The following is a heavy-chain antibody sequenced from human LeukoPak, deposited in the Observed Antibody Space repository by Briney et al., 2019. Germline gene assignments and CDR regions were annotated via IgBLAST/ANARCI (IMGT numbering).Heavy chain of an antibody. CDR2: INPNSGGT. J-gene: IGHJ5*02. V-gene: IGHV1-2*02. Sequence: ASVKVSCKASGYTFTGYYMHWVRQAPGQGLEWMGWINPNSGGTNYAQKFQGRVTMTRDTSISTAYMELSRLGCEDTAVYYCAGGPYSGGDPRDGFDPWGQGTLVTVAS. CDR1: GYTFTGYY. CDR3: AGGPYSGGDPRDGFDP. D-gene: IGHD2-21*02.